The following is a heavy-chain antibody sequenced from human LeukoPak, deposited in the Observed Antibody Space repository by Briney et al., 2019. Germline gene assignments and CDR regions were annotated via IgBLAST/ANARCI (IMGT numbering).Heavy chain of an antibody. CDR3: ARLRIAVAERIDAFDI. D-gene: IGHD6-19*01. Sequence: GESLQISCKGSGYSFTSYWIGWVRQMPGKGLEWMGIIYPGDSDTRYSPSFQGQVTISADKSISTAYLQWSSLKASDTAMYYCARLRIAVAERIDAFDIWGQGTMVTVSS. CDR2: IYPGDSDT. J-gene: IGHJ3*02. V-gene: IGHV5-51*01. CDR1: GYSFTSYW.